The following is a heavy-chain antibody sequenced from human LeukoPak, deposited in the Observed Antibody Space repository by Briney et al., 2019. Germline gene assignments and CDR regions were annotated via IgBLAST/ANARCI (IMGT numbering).Heavy chain of an antibody. J-gene: IGHJ3*02. V-gene: IGHV4-4*02. D-gene: IGHD4-17*01. CDR2: IYYSGST. CDR1: GGSISSSNW. Sequence: SGTLSLTCAVSGGSISSSNWWSWVRQPPGKGLEWIGYIYYSGSTNYNPSLKSRVTISVDTSKNQFSLKLSSVTAADTAVYYCASAPDYGDSVGAFDIWGQGTMVTVSS. CDR3: ASAPDYGDSVGAFDI.